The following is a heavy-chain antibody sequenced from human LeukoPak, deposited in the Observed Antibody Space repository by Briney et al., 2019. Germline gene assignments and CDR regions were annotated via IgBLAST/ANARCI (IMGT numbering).Heavy chain of an antibody. Sequence: PSETLSLTCAVYGGSFSGYYWSWIRPPPGKGLEWIGETNHSGSTNYNPSLKSRVTISVDTSKNQFSLKLSSVTAADTAVYYCARGGSSGWYDYFDYWGQGTLVTVSS. D-gene: IGHD6-19*01. CDR2: TNHSGST. CDR1: GGSFSGYY. J-gene: IGHJ4*02. CDR3: ARGGSSGWYDYFDY. V-gene: IGHV4-34*01.